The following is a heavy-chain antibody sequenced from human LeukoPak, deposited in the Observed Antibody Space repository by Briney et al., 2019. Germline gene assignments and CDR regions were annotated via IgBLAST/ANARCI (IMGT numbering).Heavy chain of an antibody. V-gene: IGHV3-21*01. CDR2: ISSSSSYI. D-gene: IGHD2/OR15-2a*01. J-gene: IGHJ4*02. CDR1: GFTFSSYS. Sequence: GGSLRLSCAASGFTFSSYSMNWVRQAPGKGLEWVSSISSSSSYIYYVDSVKGRFTISRDNAKNSLYLQMNSLRAEDTAVYYCARGRLNIDFDYWGQGTLVTVSS. CDR3: ARGRLNIDFDY.